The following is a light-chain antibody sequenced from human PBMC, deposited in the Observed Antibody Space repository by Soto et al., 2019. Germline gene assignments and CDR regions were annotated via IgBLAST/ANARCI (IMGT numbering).Light chain of an antibody. J-gene: IGKJ4*01. CDR2: GAS. CDR3: QQYGSSSLT. Sequence: EIVLTQSPGGVSLSPGERATLSCRASQSVSGSYLAWYQQKPGQAPRLLIYGASTRATGIPDRFSGSGSGTDFTLTISRLEPEDVAVYYCQQYGSSSLTFGGGTKVE. V-gene: IGKV3-20*01. CDR1: QSVSGSY.